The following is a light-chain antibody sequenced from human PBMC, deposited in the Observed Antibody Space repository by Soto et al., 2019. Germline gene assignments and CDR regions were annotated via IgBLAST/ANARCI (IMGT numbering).Light chain of an antibody. CDR1: QSINNY. V-gene: IGKV1-39*01. J-gene: IGKJ5*01. CDR2: SAS. CDR3: QQSLTMPIT. Sequence: DIQMTQSPASLSVSVGDRVTITCRASQSINNYLNWYLQRPGQAPNILIRSASPLQRGVPSRFSGSGSRTEFTLTIADLQPDDFGTYYCQQSLTMPITFGHGTRLEIK.